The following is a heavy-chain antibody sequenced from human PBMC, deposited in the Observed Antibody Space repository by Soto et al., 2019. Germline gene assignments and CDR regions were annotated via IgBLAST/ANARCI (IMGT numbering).Heavy chain of an antibody. CDR3: AREFRRGGYNSPLDFQH. Sequence: GASVKVSCKASGYTFTSYYIHWVRQAPGQGLEWMGIINPNGGSTSYAQKFQGRVTMTRDTSTSTVYMELSSLRSEDTAVYYCAREFRRGGYNSPLDFQHWGLGTLVTVSS. CDR1: GYTFTSYY. D-gene: IGHD5-12*01. CDR2: INPNGGST. J-gene: IGHJ1*01. V-gene: IGHV1-46*03.